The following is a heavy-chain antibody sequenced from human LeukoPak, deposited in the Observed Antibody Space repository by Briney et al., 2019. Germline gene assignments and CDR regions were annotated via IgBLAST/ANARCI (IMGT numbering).Heavy chain of an antibody. Sequence: GGSLRLSCAASGFTFSSYAMHWVRQAPGKGLEWVAIISDDGSNKYYADSAKGRFTISRDNSKNTLYLQTNSLRTEDTAVYYCARELGDGGTIDYWGQGTLVTVSS. CDR2: ISDDGSNK. CDR3: ARELGDGGTIDY. J-gene: IGHJ4*02. D-gene: IGHD2-15*01. CDR1: GFTFSSYA. V-gene: IGHV3-30-3*01.